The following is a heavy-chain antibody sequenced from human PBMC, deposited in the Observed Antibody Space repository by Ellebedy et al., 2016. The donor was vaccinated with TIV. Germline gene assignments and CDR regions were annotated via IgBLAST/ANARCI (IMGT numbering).Heavy chain of an antibody. D-gene: IGHD5-12*01. CDR3: AREGSGYDLFGMDV. CDR2: IKEDGSER. V-gene: IGHV3-7*01. Sequence: GGSLRLSXAASGFTFSSYWMNWVRQAPGKGLEWVANIKEDGSERYYVDSVKGRFTISRDNAKNSLYLQMNSLRAEDTAVYYCAREGSGYDLFGMDVWGQGTTVTVSS. J-gene: IGHJ6*02. CDR1: GFTFSSYW.